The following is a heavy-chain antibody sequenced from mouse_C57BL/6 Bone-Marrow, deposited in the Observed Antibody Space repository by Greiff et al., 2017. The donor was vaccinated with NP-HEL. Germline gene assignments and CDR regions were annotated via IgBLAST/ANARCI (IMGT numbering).Heavy chain of an antibody. CDR2: SRNKANDYTT. CDR1: GFTFSDFY. D-gene: IGHD1-1*01. V-gene: IGHV7-1*01. Sequence: DVKLVESGGGLVQSGRSLRLSCATSGFTFSDFYMEWVRQAPGKGLEWIAASRNKANDYTTEYSASVKGRFIVSRDTYQSILYLQMNALRAEDTAIYYCARDAITTVGAGTGWYFDVWGTGTTVTVSS. J-gene: IGHJ1*03. CDR3: ARDAITTVGAGTGWYFDV.